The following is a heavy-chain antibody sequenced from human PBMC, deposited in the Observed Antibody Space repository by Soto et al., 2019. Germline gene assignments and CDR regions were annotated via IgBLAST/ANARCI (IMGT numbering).Heavy chain of an antibody. D-gene: IGHD3-22*01. Sequence: SETLSLTCAVSGGSISSGDYSWNWIRQPPGKGLEWIGYIYYGGSTYYNPSLQSRVTMSVDRSRNQFSLKLNTVTAADTAVYYCARVRREYDNSGPVDYWGQGTLVTVSS. CDR2: IYYGGST. CDR3: ARVRREYDNSGPVDY. J-gene: IGHJ4*02. CDR1: GGSISSGDYS. V-gene: IGHV4-30-2*01.